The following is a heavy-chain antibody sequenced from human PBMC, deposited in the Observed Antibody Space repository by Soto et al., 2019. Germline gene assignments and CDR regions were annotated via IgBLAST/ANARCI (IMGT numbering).Heavy chain of an antibody. D-gene: IGHD5-12*01. CDR2: ISTYSGDT. Sequence: ASVKVSCKASGYTFFTYDISWVRQAPGQGLEWMGWISTYSGDTKYAQKFQGRVTMTTDTSTTTAYLELRSLRSDDTTVYYCARHHGPTTSENWFDPWGQGTLVTVSS. J-gene: IGHJ5*02. CDR1: GYTFFTYD. V-gene: IGHV1-18*01. CDR3: ARHHGPTTSENWFDP.